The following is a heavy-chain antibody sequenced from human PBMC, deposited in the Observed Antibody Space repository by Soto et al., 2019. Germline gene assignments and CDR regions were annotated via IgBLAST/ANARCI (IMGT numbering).Heavy chain of an antibody. V-gene: IGHV3-33*01. J-gene: IGHJ6*02. CDR2: IWYDGSNK. CDR1: GFTFSSYG. D-gene: IGHD1-26*01. CDR3: ARDASWDDYYYGMDV. Sequence: QVQLVESGGGVVQPGRSLRLSCAASGFTFSSYGMHWVRQAPGKGLEWVAVIWYDGSNKYYADSVQGRFTISRDNSKNTLYLQMNSLSAEDTAVYYCARDASWDDYYYGMDVWGQGTTVTVSS.